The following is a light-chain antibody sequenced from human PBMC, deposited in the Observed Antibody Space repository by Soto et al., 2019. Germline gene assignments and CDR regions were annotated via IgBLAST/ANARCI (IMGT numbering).Light chain of an antibody. Sequence: SYELTQPPSVSVSPGQTASITCSGDKLGDKYDCWYQQKPVQSPVLVIYQDSKRPSGIPERFSGSNSGNTATLTISGTQAMDEADYYCQAWDSSTVVFGGGTQLTVL. V-gene: IGLV3-1*01. J-gene: IGLJ2*01. CDR2: QDS. CDR3: QAWDSSTVV. CDR1: KLGDKY.